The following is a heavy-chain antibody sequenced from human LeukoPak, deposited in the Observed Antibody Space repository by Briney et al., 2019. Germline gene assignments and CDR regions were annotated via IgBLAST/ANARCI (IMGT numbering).Heavy chain of an antibody. CDR1: GGSIISSSYF. D-gene: IGHD2-2*01. CDR3: ARPFKYCSSSTCYSAFDI. V-gene: IGHV4-39*01. J-gene: IGHJ3*02. Sequence: SETLSLTCSVSGGSIISSSYFWGWIRQPPGKGLEWIGSIYYSGSTYYNPSLKSRVTISVDTSKNQFSLKLTSVTAADTAVYYCARPFKYCSSSTCYSAFDIWGQGTMVTVSS. CDR2: IYYSGST.